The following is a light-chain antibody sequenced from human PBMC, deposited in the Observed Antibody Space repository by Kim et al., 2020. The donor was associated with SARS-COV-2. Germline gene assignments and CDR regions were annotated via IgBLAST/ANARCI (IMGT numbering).Light chain of an antibody. V-gene: IGKV3-11*01. CDR3: QNRSNWPPRLT. Sequence: EIVLTQSPATLSLFPGERATLSCRASQSVSSYLAWYQQKPGQAPRLVIYDASDRATGIPARFSGSGSGTDFTLTISSLEPEDFAIYYCQNRSNWPPRLTFGGGNKVDIK. CDR2: DAS. J-gene: IGKJ4*01. CDR1: QSVSSY.